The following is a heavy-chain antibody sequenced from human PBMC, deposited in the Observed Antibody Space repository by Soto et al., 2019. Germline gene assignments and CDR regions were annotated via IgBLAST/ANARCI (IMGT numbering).Heavy chain of an antibody. J-gene: IGHJ5*02. CDR2: IYYSGST. Sequence: SETLSLTCTVSGGSISSYYWSWIRQTPGKGLEWIGYIYYSGSTNYNPSLKSRVTISVDTSKNQFSLKLSSVTAADTAVYFCARHRNWSGYYTFWFDPWGQGTLVTVSS. D-gene: IGHD3-3*01. CDR1: GGSISSYY. V-gene: IGHV4-59*08. CDR3: ARHRNWSGYYTFWFDP.